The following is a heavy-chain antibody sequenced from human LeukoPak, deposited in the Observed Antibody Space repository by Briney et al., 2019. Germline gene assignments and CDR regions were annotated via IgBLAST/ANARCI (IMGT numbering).Heavy chain of an antibody. CDR3: VKTRGDNFFDY. D-gene: IGHD2-21*02. Sequence: ASVKVSCKASGYSFSNFHINWVRQASGQGLEWIGWVSPKTGDRGYALKFQGRVTMTSDTSETTVYMEVRSLTSEDTAVYYCVKTRGDNFFDYWGQGTLVTVSS. J-gene: IGHJ4*02. CDR1: GYSFSNFH. V-gene: IGHV1-8*01. CDR2: VSPKTGDR.